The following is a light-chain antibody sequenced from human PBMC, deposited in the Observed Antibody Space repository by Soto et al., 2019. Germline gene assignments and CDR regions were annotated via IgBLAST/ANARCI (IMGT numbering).Light chain of an antibody. CDR3: QQYDDLPLA. CDR2: DAS. Sequence: DIQLTQSPSSLSLSVGDRVTITCQASQDISTFLNWYQQKPGKPPKLLIYDASSLESGVPSRFRGSRSGADFVLTITSLQPEDIATYYCQQYDDLPLAFGQGTRLEIK. CDR1: QDISTF. V-gene: IGKV1-33*01. J-gene: IGKJ5*01.